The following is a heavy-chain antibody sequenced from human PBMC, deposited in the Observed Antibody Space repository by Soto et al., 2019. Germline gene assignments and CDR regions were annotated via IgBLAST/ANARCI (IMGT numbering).Heavy chain of an antibody. D-gene: IGHD3-10*01. CDR3: ARDRKRGSGSYSFDY. CDR1: GFTFSSYA. CDR2: ISYDGRNK. Sequence: QVQLVESGGGVVQPGRSLRLSCAASGFTFSSYAMHWVRQAPGKGLEWVAVISYDGRNKYYADSVKGRFTISSDNSKNTLYLQMNSLRAEDTAVYYCARDRKRGSGSYSFDYWGQGTLVTVSS. J-gene: IGHJ4*02. V-gene: IGHV3-30-3*01.